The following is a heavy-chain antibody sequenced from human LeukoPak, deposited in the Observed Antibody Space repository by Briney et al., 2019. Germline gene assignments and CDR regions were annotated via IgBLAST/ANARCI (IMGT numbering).Heavy chain of an antibody. Sequence: SVKVSCKASGGTFSSYAISWVRQAPGQGLEWMGGIIPIFGTANYAQKFQGRVTITADESTSTAYMELSSLRSEGTAVYYCARDRVAVAGNLDYWGQGTLVTVSS. CDR1: GGTFSSYA. CDR3: ARDRVAVAGNLDY. D-gene: IGHD6-19*01. J-gene: IGHJ4*02. CDR2: IIPIFGTA. V-gene: IGHV1-69*01.